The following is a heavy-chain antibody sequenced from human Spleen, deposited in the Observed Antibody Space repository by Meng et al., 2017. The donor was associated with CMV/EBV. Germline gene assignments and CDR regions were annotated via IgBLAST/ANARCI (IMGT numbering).Heavy chain of an antibody. D-gene: IGHD2-2*01. Sequence: LTLTCAASGFAFRNDAMTWVRQAPGKGLEWVSGIRGGGGFTDYAASVKGRFTISRDNSKNTLYLQMNSLRAEDTAVYYCAKDVVPAAHYYYYGMDVWGQGTTVTVSS. CDR2: IRGGGGFT. CDR3: AKDVVPAAHYYYYGMDV. CDR1: GFAFRNDA. V-gene: IGHV3-23*01. J-gene: IGHJ6*02.